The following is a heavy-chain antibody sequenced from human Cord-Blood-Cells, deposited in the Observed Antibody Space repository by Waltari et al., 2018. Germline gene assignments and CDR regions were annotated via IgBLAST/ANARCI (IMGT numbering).Heavy chain of an antibody. CDR3: ARALDRVHAFDI. V-gene: IGHV3-48*03. CDR1: GFPFSSYE. D-gene: IGHD1-1*01. CDR2: IRSSGSTI. J-gene: IGHJ3*02. Sequence: EVQLVESGGGLVQPGGSLRLYCAASGFPFSSYEMNWVRQAPGRGLEWVSYIRSSGSTIYYADSVKGRFTISRDNAKNSLYLQMNSLRAEDTAVYYCARALDRVHAFDIWGQGTMVTVSS.